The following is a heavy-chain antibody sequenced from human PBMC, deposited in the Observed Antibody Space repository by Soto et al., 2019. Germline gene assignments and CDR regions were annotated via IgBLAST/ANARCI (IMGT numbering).Heavy chain of an antibody. D-gene: IGHD4-17*01. J-gene: IGHJ6*03. CDR2: IWYDGSNK. Sequence: GGSLRLSCAASGFTFSSYGMHWVRQAPGKGLEGVAVIWYDGSNKYYADSVKGRFTISRDNSKNTLYLQMNSLRAEDTAVYYCSREGNYGDYYYYYYMDVWGKGTTVTVSS. CDR3: SREGNYGDYYYYYYMDV. CDR1: GFTFSSYG. V-gene: IGHV3-33*01.